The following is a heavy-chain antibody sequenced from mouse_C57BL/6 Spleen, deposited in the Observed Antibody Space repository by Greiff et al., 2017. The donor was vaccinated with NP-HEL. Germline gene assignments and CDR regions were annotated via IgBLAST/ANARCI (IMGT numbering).Heavy chain of an antibody. CDR2: ISYDGSN. J-gene: IGHJ1*03. Sequence: ESGPGLVKPSQSLSLTCSVTGYSITSGYYWNWIRQFPGNKLEWMGYISYDGSNNYNPYLKNRISITRDTSKNQFFLKLNSVTTEDTATYYCAHDGYYGWYFDVWGTGTTVTVSS. V-gene: IGHV3-6*01. D-gene: IGHD2-3*01. CDR3: AHDGYYGWYFDV. CDR1: GYSITSGYY.